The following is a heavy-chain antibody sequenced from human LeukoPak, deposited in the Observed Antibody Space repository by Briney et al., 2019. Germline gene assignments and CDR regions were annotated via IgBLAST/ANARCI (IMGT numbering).Heavy chain of an antibody. V-gene: IGHV3-23*01. CDR3: AKDGYSSGWYDY. CDR1: GFTFGSYA. D-gene: IGHD6-19*01. J-gene: IGHJ4*02. CDR2: ISGSGGST. Sequence: PGGSLRLSCAASGFTFGSYAMSWVRQAPGKGLEWVSTISGSGGSTYYADSVKGRFTISRDNSKNTLYLQMSSLGAEETALYYCAKDGYSSGWYDYWGQGTLVTVSS.